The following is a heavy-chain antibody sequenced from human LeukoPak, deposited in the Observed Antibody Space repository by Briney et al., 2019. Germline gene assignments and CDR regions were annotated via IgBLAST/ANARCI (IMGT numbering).Heavy chain of an antibody. CDR3: ARLRFTDYYYYGMDV. D-gene: IGHD3-10*01. V-gene: IGHV4-59*08. Sequence: SETLSLTCTVSGGPISRYHWSGIRQPPGKGLEGIGYIYYSGSTNSNPSLKSRVTISVDTSKNQFSLKLSSVTAADTAVYYCARLRFTDYYYYGMDVWGQGTTVTVSS. J-gene: IGHJ6*02. CDR1: GGPISRYH. CDR2: IYYSGST.